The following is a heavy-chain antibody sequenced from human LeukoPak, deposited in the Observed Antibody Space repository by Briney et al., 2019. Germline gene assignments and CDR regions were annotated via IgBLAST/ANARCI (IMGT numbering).Heavy chain of an antibody. D-gene: IGHD1-1*01. V-gene: IGHV3-30*02. J-gene: IGHJ4*02. CDR1: GFTFSSYG. CDR2: VRYDGSNK. Sequence: GRSLRLSCAASGFTFSSYGMRSVRQAPGKWLEWVSFVRYDGSNKYYADSVMGRFTISRDNSKNTLYLQMNSLRAEDTAVYYCAKTTGAPTPYDYWGQGTLVTVSS. CDR3: AKTTGAPTPYDY.